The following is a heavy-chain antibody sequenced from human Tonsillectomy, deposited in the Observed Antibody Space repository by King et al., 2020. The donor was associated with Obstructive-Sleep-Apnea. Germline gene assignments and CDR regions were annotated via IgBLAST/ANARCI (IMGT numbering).Heavy chain of an antibody. J-gene: IGHJ4*02. Sequence: VQLQESGPGLVKPSETLSLTCTDSGGSISKYSWSWIRQTPGKGLEWIGYIYYSGSTNYNPSLKSRVTISVDTSKNQFSLKLSSVTAADTAVYYCARHDFYYGSGRRFGGVYLDSWGQGTLVTVSS. V-gene: IGHV4-59*08. D-gene: IGHD3-10*01. CDR1: GGSISKYS. CDR2: IYYSGST. CDR3: ARHDFYYGSGRRFGGVYLDS.